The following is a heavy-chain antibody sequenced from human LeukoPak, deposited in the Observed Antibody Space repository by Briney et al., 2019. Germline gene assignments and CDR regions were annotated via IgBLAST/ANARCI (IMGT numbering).Heavy chain of an antibody. D-gene: IGHD3-16*01. J-gene: IGHJ6*04. CDR1: GLTFSSYA. V-gene: IGHV3-30*04. Sequence: GGSLRLSCAASGLTFSSYAMHWVRQAPGKGLEWVAVISYDGSNKYYADSVKGRFTISRDNSKNTLYLQMNSLRAEDTAVYYCARDGVYGMDVWGKGTTVTVSS. CDR2: ISYDGSNK. CDR3: ARDGVYGMDV.